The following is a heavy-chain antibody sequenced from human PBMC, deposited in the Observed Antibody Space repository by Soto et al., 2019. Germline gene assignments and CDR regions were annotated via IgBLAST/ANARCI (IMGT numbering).Heavy chain of an antibody. V-gene: IGHV3-48*03. J-gene: IGHJ4*02. D-gene: IGHD6-13*01. CDR1: GFTFSSYE. Sequence: EVQLVESGGGLVQPGGSLRLSCAASGFTFSSYEMNWVRQAPGKGPEWVSYISSSRSTIYYADSVKGRIIISRDNAKNSLYRQMNSLRAEDTAVYYCARVGGSWVPVYWGQGTLVTVSS. CDR2: ISSSRSTI. CDR3: ARVGGSWVPVY.